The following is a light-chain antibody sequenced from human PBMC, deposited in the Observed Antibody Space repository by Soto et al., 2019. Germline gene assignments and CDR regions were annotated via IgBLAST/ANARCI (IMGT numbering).Light chain of an antibody. CDR3: QQYSSSPFT. CDR2: GAS. CDR1: QSVYSSD. V-gene: IGKV3-20*01. J-gene: IGKJ3*01. Sequence: EIVLTQSPGTLSLSPGEKATIYCRASQSVYSSDLAWYQQKNGQAPRLLIYGASSRATGIPDRFSGSGSGTDFTLTISRLEPEDFAVYYCQQYSSSPFTFGPGTKVDIK.